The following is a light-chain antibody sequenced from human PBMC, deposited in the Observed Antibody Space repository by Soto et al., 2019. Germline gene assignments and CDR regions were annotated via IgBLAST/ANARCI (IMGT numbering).Light chain of an antibody. J-gene: IGKJ1*01. CDR1: QSVNINY. CDR2: GTS. CDR3: QQYANSRT. V-gene: IGKV3-20*01. Sequence: EIVLTQSPGTLSLSPGERVTLSCRASQSVNINYFAWYQQKSGQAPRLLIYGTSNRASGIPDRFSGSGSGTDFTLSISGLEPEDFAVYFCQQYANSRTFGQGTKVDIK.